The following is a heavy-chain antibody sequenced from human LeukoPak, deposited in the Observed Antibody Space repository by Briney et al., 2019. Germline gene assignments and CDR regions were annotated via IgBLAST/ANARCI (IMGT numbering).Heavy chain of an antibody. D-gene: IGHD6-13*01. CDR1: GFTFSSYA. J-gene: IGHJ4*02. CDR2: ISGSGGST. CDR3: AKDRAAARRTYYFDY. Sequence: GGSLRLSSAASGFTFSSYAMSWVRQAPGKGLEWVSAISGSGGSTYYADSVKGRFTISRDNSKNTLYLQMNSLRAEDTAVYYCAKDRAAARRTYYFDYWGQGTLVTVSS. V-gene: IGHV3-23*01.